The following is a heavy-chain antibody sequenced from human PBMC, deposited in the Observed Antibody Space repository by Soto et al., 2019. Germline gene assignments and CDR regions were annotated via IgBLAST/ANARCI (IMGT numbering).Heavy chain of an antibody. J-gene: IGHJ4*02. CDR3: AREGSRGGSSPYFDY. Sequence: GGSLRLSCAASGFTFSSYAMSWVRQAPGKGLEWVSAISGSGGSTYYADSVKGRFTISRDNAKNSLYLQMNSLRAEDTAVYYCAREGSRGGSSPYFDYWGQGTLVTVSS. D-gene: IGHD2-15*01. V-gene: IGHV3-23*01. CDR1: GFTFSSYA. CDR2: ISGSGGST.